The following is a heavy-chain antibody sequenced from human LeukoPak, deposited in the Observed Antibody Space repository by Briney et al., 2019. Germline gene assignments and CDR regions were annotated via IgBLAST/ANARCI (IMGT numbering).Heavy chain of an antibody. J-gene: IGHJ6*02. V-gene: IGHV1-69*13. D-gene: IGHD3-9*01. Sequence: SVKVSCKASGGTFSSYAISWVRQAPGQGLEWMGGIIPIFGTANYAQKFQGRVTITADESTSTAYMELSSLRSEGAAVYYCARSYDILTGRYYYYGMDVWGQGTTVTVSS. CDR2: IIPIFGTA. CDR3: ARSYDILTGRYYYYGMDV. CDR1: GGTFSSYA.